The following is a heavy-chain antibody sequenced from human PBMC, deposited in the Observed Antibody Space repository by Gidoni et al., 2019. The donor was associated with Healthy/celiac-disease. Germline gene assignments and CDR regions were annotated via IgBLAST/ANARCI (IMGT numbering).Heavy chain of an antibody. CDR2: IYPCSSDT. CDR3: ARLPYYYDSSGYSDY. D-gene: IGHD3-22*01. CDR1: GYSFTSYW. Sequence: EVQLVQYGAEVKRPGESLKIYCKGSGYSFTSYWSGWVRQMPGKGREWMGIIYPCSSDTRSSPSFQGQVTISADKSISTAYLQWSSLKASYTAMYYCARLPYYYDSSGYSDYWGQGTLVTVSS. V-gene: IGHV5-51*03. J-gene: IGHJ4*02.